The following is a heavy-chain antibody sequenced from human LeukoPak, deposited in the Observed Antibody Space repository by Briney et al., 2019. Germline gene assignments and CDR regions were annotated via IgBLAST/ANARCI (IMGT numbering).Heavy chain of an antibody. CDR1: GWPFSSYP. Sequence: GRALRLSCAACGWPFSSYPMHWVGQAPGKGVEGVALISYDGINRYYGDSVKGRFTISRNNSKNTLFLQMNSLRAEDTAVYYCAKGFTYYYYGMDVWGQGTTVTVSS. J-gene: IGHJ6*02. V-gene: IGHV3-30-3*02. CDR3: AKGFTYYYYGMDV. CDR2: ISYDGINR.